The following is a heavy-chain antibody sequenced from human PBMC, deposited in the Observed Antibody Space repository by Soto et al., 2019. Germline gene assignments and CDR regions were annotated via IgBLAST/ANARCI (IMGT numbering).Heavy chain of an antibody. CDR2: IYPGDSDT. V-gene: IGHV5-51*01. D-gene: IGHD1-7*01. J-gene: IGHJ4*02. Sequence: HGESLKISCKASGFNFGGSWIGWVRQMPGKGLEWMGIIYPGDSDTRYSPSFQGQVTISADKSISTAYLQWRSLKPSDTAKYYCARGGFIGTPHDYWGQGTRVTVSS. CDR1: GFNFGGSW. CDR3: ARGGFIGTPHDY.